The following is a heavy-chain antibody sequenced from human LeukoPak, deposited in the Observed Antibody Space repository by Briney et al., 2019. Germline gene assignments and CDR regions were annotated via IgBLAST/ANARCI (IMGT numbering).Heavy chain of an antibody. Sequence: PSETLSLTCAISGVSISSSNWWSWVRQPPEKGLEWIGEIYHSGSLNYNPSLKSRVTISVDKSKNQFSLKLTSVSSADTAVYYCARHGGQSFAYWGQGILVIVSS. CDR3: ARHGGQSFAY. CDR1: GVSISSSNW. CDR2: IYHSGSL. J-gene: IGHJ4*02. D-gene: IGHD4-23*01. V-gene: IGHV4-4*02.